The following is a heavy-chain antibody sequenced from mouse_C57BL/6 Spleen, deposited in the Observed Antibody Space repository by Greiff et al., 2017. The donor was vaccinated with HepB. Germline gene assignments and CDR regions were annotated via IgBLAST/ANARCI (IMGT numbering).Heavy chain of an antibody. V-gene: IGHV5-16*01. CDR1: GFTFSDYY. CDR3: ARANWAPYFDY. J-gene: IGHJ2*01. Sequence: EVQRVESEGGLVQPGSSMKLSCTASGFTFSDYYMAWVRQVPEKGLEWVANINYDGSSTYYLDSLKSRFIISRDNAKNILYLQMSSLKSEDTATYYCARANWAPYFDYWGQGTTLTVSS. D-gene: IGHD4-1*01. CDR2: INYDGSST.